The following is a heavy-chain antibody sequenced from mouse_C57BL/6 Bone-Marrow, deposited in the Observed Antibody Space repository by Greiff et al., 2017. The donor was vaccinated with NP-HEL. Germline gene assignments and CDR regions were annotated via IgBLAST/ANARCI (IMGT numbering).Heavy chain of an antibody. V-gene: IGHV10-1*01. CDR2: IRSKSNNYAT. D-gene: IGHD1-1*01. Sequence: GGGLVQPKGSLKLSCAASGFSFNTCAMNWVRQAPGKGLEWVARIRSKSNNYATYYADSVKDRFTISRDDSESMLYLQMNNLKTEDTAMYYCVRNYGSSYGWYFDVWGTGTTVTVSS. J-gene: IGHJ1*03. CDR1: GFSFNTCA. CDR3: VRNYGSSYGWYFDV.